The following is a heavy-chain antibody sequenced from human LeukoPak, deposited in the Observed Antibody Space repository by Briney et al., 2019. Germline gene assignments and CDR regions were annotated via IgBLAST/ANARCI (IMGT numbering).Heavy chain of an antibody. J-gene: IGHJ3*02. Sequence: SETLSLTCTVSGGSISSYYWSWIRQPAGKGLEWIGRIYTSGSTNYNPSLKSRVTMSVDTSKNQFSLKLSSVTAADTAVYYCARDSPPRFLNAFDIWGQGTMVTVSS. D-gene: IGHD3-3*01. CDR2: IYTSGST. CDR3: ARDSPPRFLNAFDI. CDR1: GGSISSYY. V-gene: IGHV4-4*07.